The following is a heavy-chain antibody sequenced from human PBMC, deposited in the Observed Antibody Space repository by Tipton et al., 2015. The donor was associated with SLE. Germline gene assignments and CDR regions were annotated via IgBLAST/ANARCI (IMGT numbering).Heavy chain of an antibody. CDR3: ARGDQMDAFDI. J-gene: IGHJ4*02. V-gene: IGHV1-18*01. Sequence: QVQLVQSGAEVKKPGSSVKVSCKASGGTFSSYAISWVRQAPGQGLEWMGWISAYNGNTNYAQKLQGRVTMTRDTSISTAYMELSRLRSDDTAVYYCARGDQMDAFDIWGQGTLVTVSS. CDR1: GGTFSSYA. CDR2: ISAYNGNT. D-gene: IGHD3-16*01.